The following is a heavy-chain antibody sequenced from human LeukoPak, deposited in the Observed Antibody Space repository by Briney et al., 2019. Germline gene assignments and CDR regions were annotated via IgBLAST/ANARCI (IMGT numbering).Heavy chain of an antibody. CDR3: ANRGYSYGVDY. V-gene: IGHV3-23*01. Sequence: GGSLRLSCAASGFTFSSYAMSWVRQAPGKGLEWVSAISGSGGSTYYADSVKGRFTISRDNSKNTLYLQINSLRAEDTAVYYCANRGYSYGVDYWGQGTLVTVSS. CDR1: GFTFSSYA. D-gene: IGHD5-18*01. CDR2: ISGSGGST. J-gene: IGHJ4*02.